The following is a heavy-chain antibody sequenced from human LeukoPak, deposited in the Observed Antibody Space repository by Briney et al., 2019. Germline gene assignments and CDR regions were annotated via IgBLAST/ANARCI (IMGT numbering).Heavy chain of an antibody. J-gene: IGHJ4*02. CDR1: GFTFSSYY. Sequence: GGSLRLSCAASGFTFSSYYMSWVRQAPGRGLEWVASIKKDGTEKYYVDSVKGRFTISRDSAENSLYLQMDSLRAEDTAVHYCARSAYCGGDCYLIDYWGQGTLVTVSS. D-gene: IGHD2-21*02. V-gene: IGHV3-7*01. CDR2: IKKDGTEK. CDR3: ARSAYCGGDCYLIDY.